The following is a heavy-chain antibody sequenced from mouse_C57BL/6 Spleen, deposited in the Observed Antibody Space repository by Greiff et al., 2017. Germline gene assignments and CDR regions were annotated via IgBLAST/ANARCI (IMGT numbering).Heavy chain of an antibody. D-gene: IGHD2-4*01. CDR1: GYSFTGYY. J-gene: IGHJ2*01. CDR2: IYPYNGVT. CDR3: ATSSYYDDYDLMFDY. V-gene: IGHV1-31*01. Sequence: EVQLQQSGPELVKPGASVKISCKASGYSFTGYYMHWVKQSHGNILDWIGYIYPYNGVTSYNQKFKGKATLTVDKSSSTAYMELRSLTSEDSALYYCATSSYYDDYDLMFDYWGQGTPLTVSS.